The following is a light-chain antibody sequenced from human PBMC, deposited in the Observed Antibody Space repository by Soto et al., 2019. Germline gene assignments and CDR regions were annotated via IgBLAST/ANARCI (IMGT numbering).Light chain of an antibody. CDR3: SSYTSSSTYVV. CDR1: SSDVGGYNY. V-gene: IGLV2-14*01. J-gene: IGLJ2*01. Sequence: QSALTQPASVSGSPGQSITISCTGTSSDVGGYNYVSWYQQHPGKAPKLMIYDVSTRPSGVSNRFSGSKSGNTASLTISGFQAEDEADYYCSSYTSSSTYVVFGGGTKLTVL. CDR2: DVS.